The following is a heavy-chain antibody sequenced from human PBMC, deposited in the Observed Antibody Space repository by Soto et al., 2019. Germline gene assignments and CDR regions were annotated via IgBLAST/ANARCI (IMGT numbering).Heavy chain of an antibody. D-gene: IGHD3-9*01. CDR3: ARDGGVLRYFDWLFKGHWFDP. Sequence: GASVKVSCKASGGTFSSYTISWVRQAPGQGLEWMGRIIPILGIANYAQKFQGRVTITADKSTSTAYMELSSLRSEDTAVYYCARDGGVLRYFDWLFKGHWFDPWGQGTLVTVSS. CDR1: GGTFSSYT. V-gene: IGHV1-69*04. CDR2: IIPILGIA. J-gene: IGHJ5*02.